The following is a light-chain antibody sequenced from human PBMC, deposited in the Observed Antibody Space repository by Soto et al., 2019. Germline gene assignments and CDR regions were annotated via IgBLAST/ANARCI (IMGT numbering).Light chain of an antibody. J-gene: IGKJ4*01. Sequence: EVVLTQSPATLSLSPGDRATLYCRASQSVTIKLAWYQQRPGQAPRLLIYDASTRATGIPARFSGSGSGTDFTLTISSLEPEDFAVYFCQHRSSWALTFGGGTKVEI. CDR1: QSVTIK. CDR3: QHRSSWALT. V-gene: IGKV3-11*01. CDR2: DAS.